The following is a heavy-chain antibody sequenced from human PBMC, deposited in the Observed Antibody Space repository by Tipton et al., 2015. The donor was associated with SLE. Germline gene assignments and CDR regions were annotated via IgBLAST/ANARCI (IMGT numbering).Heavy chain of an antibody. D-gene: IGHD3-16*01. Sequence: GLVKPSETLSLACSVSGGSLSGYYWSWIRQSPGKGLECIGQIYHTGYRTYNPSLKSRVTLSIDRSKNQFSLQLTSVTAADTAVYYWARGMRTWRGAIVGVDVWGQGTTVNVSS. CDR2: IYHTGYR. CDR1: GGSLSGYY. J-gene: IGHJ6*02. CDR3: ARGMRTWRGAIVGVDV. V-gene: IGHV4-59*12.